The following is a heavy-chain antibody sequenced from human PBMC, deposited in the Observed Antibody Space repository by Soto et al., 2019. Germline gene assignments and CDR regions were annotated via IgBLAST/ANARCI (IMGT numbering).Heavy chain of an antibody. D-gene: IGHD2-21*01. J-gene: IGHJ4*02. CDR1: GYSFTNNY. V-gene: IGHV5-10-1*01. CDR3: ARGRCWVDY. Sequence: EVQLVQSGAEVKKPGESLRMSCEASGYSFTNNYISWVRQMPGKGLEWMGRINPSGSDANYSPSFQGHVTISVDKSIRTGYLQWSSLKASDTAIYSCARGRCWVDYWGQGTLVTVSS. CDR2: INPSGSDA.